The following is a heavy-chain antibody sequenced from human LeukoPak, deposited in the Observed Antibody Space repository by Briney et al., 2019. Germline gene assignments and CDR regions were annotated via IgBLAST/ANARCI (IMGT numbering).Heavy chain of an antibody. V-gene: IGHV4-34*01. J-gene: IGHJ4*02. CDR3: ARGIKGRGHYDVWSGYYTGSAFDY. CDR2: IIHSGSN. CDR1: GRSLSVYY. D-gene: IGHD3-3*01. Sequence: SETLSLTCAVYGRSLSVYYWRCTRQPPGKGREWSGEIIHSGSNNYNPSLKSRVTISADTSKNQFSLKRSSVTAADTAVYYCARGIKGRGHYDVWSGYYTGSAFDYWGQGTLVTVSS.